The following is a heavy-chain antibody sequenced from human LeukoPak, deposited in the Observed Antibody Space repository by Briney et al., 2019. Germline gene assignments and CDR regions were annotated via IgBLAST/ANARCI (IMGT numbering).Heavy chain of an antibody. D-gene: IGHD2-2*01. J-gene: IGHJ4*02. CDR1: GFTFSTHG. CDR3: AKDLMTYCGSTNCYENYFDY. CDR2: IRYDGSNK. V-gene: IGHV3-30*02. Sequence: PGGSLRLSCAASGFTFSTHGMHWVRQAPGQGLEWVAIIRYDGSNKYYADSVKGRFTISRDNSKNTLYLQMNNLRAEDTAVYYCAKDLMTYCGSTNCYENYFDYWGQGTLVTVSS.